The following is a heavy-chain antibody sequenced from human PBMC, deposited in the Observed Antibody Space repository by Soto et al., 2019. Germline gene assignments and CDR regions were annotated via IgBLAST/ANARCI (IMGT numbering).Heavy chain of an antibody. CDR3: AIQGSYQPLSLIGPFPLYTFDY. V-gene: IGHV3-21*01. CDR2: ISSSSSYI. J-gene: IGHJ4*02. Sequence: GGSLRLSCAASGFTFSSYSMNWVRQAPGKGLEWVSSISSSSSYIYYADSVKGRFTISRDNAKNSLYLQMNSLGAEETAVYYCAIQGSYQPLSLIGPFPLYTFDYWGQGTLVTVSS. D-gene: IGHD2-2*01. CDR1: GFTFSSYS.